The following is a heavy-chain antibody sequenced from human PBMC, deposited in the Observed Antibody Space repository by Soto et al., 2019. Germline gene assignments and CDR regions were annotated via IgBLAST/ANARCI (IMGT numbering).Heavy chain of an antibody. V-gene: IGHV4-61*01. CDR2: IHYSGAT. D-gene: IGHD3-16*01. J-gene: IGHJ4*02. CDR1: GDSVNSEYQY. Sequence: QVQLQESGPGLVKPSETLSLTCTVSGDSVNSEYQYWSWIRQSPGKGLEWIGYIHYSGATNYNPSLASRVLFSVDTSRNQFYLRLTSVTAADTAMYFCARDSYDYIRGIHHFADNWGQGTLVTVSS. CDR3: ARDSYDYIRGIHHFADN.